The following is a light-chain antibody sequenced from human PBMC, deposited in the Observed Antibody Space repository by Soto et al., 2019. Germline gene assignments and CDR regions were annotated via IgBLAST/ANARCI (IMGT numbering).Light chain of an antibody. CDR1: QSVSSY. CDR2: DAS. V-gene: IGKV3-11*01. J-gene: IGKJ4*01. CDR3: LQRNNWLLP. Sequence: EIVLTQSPATLSLSPGERATLSCRASQSVSSYLAWYQQKPGQAPRLLIYDASNRATGIPARFSGSGSGTDFPLPISSLEPEDFTVYYCLQRNNWLLPFGAVTTVEIK.